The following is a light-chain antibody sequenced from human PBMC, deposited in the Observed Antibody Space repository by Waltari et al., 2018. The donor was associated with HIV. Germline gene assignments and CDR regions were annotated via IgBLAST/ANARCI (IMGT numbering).Light chain of an antibody. Sequence: EIVWTQSPGTLSLSPGERATLSCRASQSVSSSYLAWYQQKPGQAPRLLIYGASSRATGIPDRFSGSGSGTDFTLTISRLEPEDFAVYYCHQYGSSYTFGQGTKLEIK. J-gene: IGKJ2*01. CDR1: QSVSSSY. CDR3: HQYGSSYT. V-gene: IGKV3-20*01. CDR2: GAS.